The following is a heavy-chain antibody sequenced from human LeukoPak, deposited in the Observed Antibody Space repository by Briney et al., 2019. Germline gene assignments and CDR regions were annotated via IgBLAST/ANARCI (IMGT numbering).Heavy chain of an antibody. CDR1: GFTVSSNY. V-gene: IGHV3-53*01. J-gene: IGHJ4*02. CDR2: IYSGGST. Sequence: GGSLRLSCAASGFTVSSNYMSWVRQAPGKGLEWVSVIYSGGSTYYADSVKGRFTISRDNSKNTLYLQMNSLRAEDTAVYYCAKDHRRGPYSYGYGDWGQGTLVTVSS. D-gene: IGHD5-18*01. CDR3: AKDHRRGPYSYGYGD.